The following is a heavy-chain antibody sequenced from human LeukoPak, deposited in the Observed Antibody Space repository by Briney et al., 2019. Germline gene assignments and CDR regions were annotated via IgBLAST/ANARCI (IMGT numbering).Heavy chain of an antibody. D-gene: IGHD4-17*01. CDR1: GCTVSNES. V-gene: IGHV3-23*01. CDR3: AKDAPGEHYGDYSRSEYLQH. Sequence: VTLRLSCAASGCTVSNESRSWVPPAQGKGLEWVSTISSSGGSTYYADSVKGRFTISRDNTKNTLYLQMNSLRAEDTAVYYCAKDAPGEHYGDYSRSEYLQHWGQGTLVTVSS. J-gene: IGHJ1*01. CDR2: ISSSGGST.